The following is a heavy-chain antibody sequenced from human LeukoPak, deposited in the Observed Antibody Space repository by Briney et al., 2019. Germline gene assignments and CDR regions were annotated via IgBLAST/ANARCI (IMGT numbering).Heavy chain of an antibody. V-gene: IGHV3-7*01. CDR3: ARDAVRDGDCDF. CDR2: INKDGSEE. J-gene: IGHJ4*02. CDR1: GFTFTNYW. Sequence: GGSLRLSCAASGFTFTNYWMKWVRQAPGGGPEWLANINKDGSEEYYADSVKGRFTISRDNAKNSLYLQMNSLRAEDTAVYYCARDAVRDGDCDFWGQGTLVAVSS. D-gene: IGHD2-21*02.